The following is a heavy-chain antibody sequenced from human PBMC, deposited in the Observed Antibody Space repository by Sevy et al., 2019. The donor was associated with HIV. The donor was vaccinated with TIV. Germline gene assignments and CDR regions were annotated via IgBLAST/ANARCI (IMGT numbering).Heavy chain of an antibody. CDR3: AREGCTKPHDY. D-gene: IGHD2-8*01. J-gene: IGHJ4*02. CDR2: LSFGCGEI. Sequence: GGSLRLSCAASGFTFSKNSMSGFPHLPGKGREGASTLSFGCGEINYADSVKGRFTISRDNSKSSVYLQMNNLRPEDTAVYYCAREGCTKPHDYWGQGTLVTVSS. CDR1: GFTFSKNS. V-gene: IGHV3-23*01.